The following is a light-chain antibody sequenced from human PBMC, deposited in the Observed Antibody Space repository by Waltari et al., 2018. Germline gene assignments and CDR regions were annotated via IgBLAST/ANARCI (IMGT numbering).Light chain of an antibody. CDR3: QAWDSTVV. J-gene: IGLJ2*01. Sequence: SYELTQPPSVSVSPGQTASITCSGDKLGDKYACWYKQKPGQSPWLVIYQGSKRPSGIPERFSGSNSGNTATLTISGIQAMDEADYYCQAWDSTVVFGGGTKLTVL. CDR2: QGS. CDR1: KLGDKY. V-gene: IGLV3-1*01.